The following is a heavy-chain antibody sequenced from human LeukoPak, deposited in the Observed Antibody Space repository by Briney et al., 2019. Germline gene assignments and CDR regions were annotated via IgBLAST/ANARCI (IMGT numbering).Heavy chain of an antibody. CDR3: AKDRGTSSSAYGMDV. Sequence: PGRSLRLSCAASGFTFSSYGMHWVRQAPGKGLECVAVISYDAGNKYSADSVKGRFTISRDNSQNTLYLQMNSLRAEDTAVYYCAKDRGTSSSAYGMDVWGQGTTVTVSS. D-gene: IGHD6-6*01. CDR1: GFTFSSYG. CDR2: ISYDAGNK. J-gene: IGHJ6*02. V-gene: IGHV3-30*18.